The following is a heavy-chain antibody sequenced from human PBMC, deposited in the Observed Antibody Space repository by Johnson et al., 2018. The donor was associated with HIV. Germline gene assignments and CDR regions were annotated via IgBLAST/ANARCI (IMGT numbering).Heavy chain of an antibody. CDR2: IYSGDGT. J-gene: IGHJ3*02. V-gene: IGHV3-66*01. CDR1: GFTFSSYA. CDR3: AREGGYSGYEGVGHTNDAFDI. D-gene: IGHD5-12*01. Sequence: MLLVESGGGLVQPGGSLRLSCAASGFTFSSYAMSWVRQAPGKGLEWVSVIYSGDGTYYADSVKGRFTISRDNSKNTLYLQMNSLRAEDTAVYYCAREGGYSGYEGVGHTNDAFDIWGQGTMVTVSS.